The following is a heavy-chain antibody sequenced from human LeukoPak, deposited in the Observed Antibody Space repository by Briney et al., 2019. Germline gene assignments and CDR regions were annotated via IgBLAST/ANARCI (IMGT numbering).Heavy chain of an antibody. CDR2: INPNSGNT. Sequence: ASVKVSCKASGYTLSSYDINWVRQATGQGLEWMGWINPNSGNTDYAQKFQGRVTMTRNTSISTAYMELSSLRSEDTAVYFCARGRRKKDSYGSPVWFDPWGQGTQVTVS. CDR3: ARGRRKKDSYGSPVWFDP. V-gene: IGHV1-8*01. D-gene: IGHD3-10*01. J-gene: IGHJ5*02. CDR1: GYTLSSYD.